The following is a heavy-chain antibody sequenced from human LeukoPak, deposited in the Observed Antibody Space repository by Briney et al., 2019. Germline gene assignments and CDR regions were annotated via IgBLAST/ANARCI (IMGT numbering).Heavy chain of an antibody. Sequence: GGSLRLSCAASGFTFSSYAMSWVRQAPGKGPEWVSAISGSGGSTYYADSVKGRFTISRDNSKNTLYLQMNSLRAEDTAVYYCAKGGYSGYDSEDYWGQGTLVTVSS. CDR3: AKGGYSGYDSEDY. V-gene: IGHV3-23*01. D-gene: IGHD5-12*01. CDR2: ISGSGGST. CDR1: GFTFSSYA. J-gene: IGHJ4*02.